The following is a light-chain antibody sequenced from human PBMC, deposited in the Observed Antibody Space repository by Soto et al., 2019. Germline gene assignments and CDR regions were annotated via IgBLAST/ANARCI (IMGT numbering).Light chain of an antibody. CDR1: SGHSSYA. J-gene: IGLJ1*01. V-gene: IGLV4-69*01. CDR3: QTWGTGIRV. Sequence: QLVLTQSPSASASLGASVKFTCTLSSGHSSYAIAWHQQQPEKGPRYLMKLNSDGSHTKGDGIPDRFSGSSSGAERYLTISSLQSEDEADYYCQTWGTGIRVFGTGTQLTVL. CDR2: LNSDGSH.